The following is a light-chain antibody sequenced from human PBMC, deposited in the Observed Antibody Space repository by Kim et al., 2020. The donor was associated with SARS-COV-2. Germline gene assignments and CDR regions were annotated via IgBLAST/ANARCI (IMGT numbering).Light chain of an antibody. Sequence: SSELTQDPAVSVALGQTVRITCQGDSLRSYYASWYQQKPGQAPVLVIYGKNNRPSGIPDRFSGSSSGNTASLTITGAQAEDEADYYCNSRDSSVGGGTQLTVL. V-gene: IGLV3-19*01. CDR2: GKN. CDR3: NSRDSS. CDR1: SLRSYY. J-gene: IGLJ2*01.